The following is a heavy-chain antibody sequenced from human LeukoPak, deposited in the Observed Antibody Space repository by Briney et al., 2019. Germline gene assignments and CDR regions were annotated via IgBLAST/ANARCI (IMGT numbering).Heavy chain of an antibody. Sequence: ASVKVSCKASGYTFTSYDINWVRQATGQGPEWMGWMNPNSGNTGYAQKFQGRVTMTRNTSISTAYMELSSLRSEDTAVYYCARGRGGYYYMDVWGKGTTVTVSS. CDR3: ARGRGGYYYMDV. J-gene: IGHJ6*03. CDR2: MNPNSGNT. CDR1: GYTFTSYD. V-gene: IGHV1-8*01.